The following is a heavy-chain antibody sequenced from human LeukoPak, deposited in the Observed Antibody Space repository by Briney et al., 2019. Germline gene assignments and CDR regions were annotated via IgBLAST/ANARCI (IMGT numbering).Heavy chain of an antibody. CDR1: GGSISSYY. J-gene: IGHJ6*02. CDR3: ARYSSSSLYYYYGMDV. D-gene: IGHD6-6*01. CDR2: IYYSGST. Sequence: PSETLSLTCTVSGGSISSYYWSWIRQPPGKGLEWIGYIYYSGSTNYNPSLKSRVTISVDTSKNQFSLKLSSVTAADTAVYYCARYSSSSLYYYYGMDVWGQGTTVTVSS. V-gene: IGHV4-59*08.